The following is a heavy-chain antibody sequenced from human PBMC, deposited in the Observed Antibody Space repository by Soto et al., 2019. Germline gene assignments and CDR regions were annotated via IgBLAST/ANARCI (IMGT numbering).Heavy chain of an antibody. CDR2: IYWDDDK. V-gene: IGHV2-5*02. Sequence: QITLKESGPTLVKPTQTLTLTCTFSGFSLSTSGVGVGWIRQPPGKALEWLALIYWDDDKRYSPSLKSRLTITKDTSKNQVVLTMTNMDPVDTATYYCAAGDIVVVPAAMREWDWFDPWGQGTLVTVSS. J-gene: IGHJ5*02. D-gene: IGHD2-2*01. CDR1: GFSLSTSGVG. CDR3: AAGDIVVVPAAMREWDWFDP.